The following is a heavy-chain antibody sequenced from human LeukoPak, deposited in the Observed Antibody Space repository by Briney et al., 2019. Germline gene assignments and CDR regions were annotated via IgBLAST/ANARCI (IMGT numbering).Heavy chain of an antibody. J-gene: IGHJ3*02. V-gene: IGHV4-4*07. CDR3: AGIVVVPAASSTDAFDI. CDR1: GGSISSYY. D-gene: IGHD2-2*01. Sequence: SETLSLTCTVSGGSISSYYWRWIRQPAGKGLEWIGRIYTSGSTNYNPSLKSRVTMSVETSKNQFSLKLSSVTAADTAVYYCAGIVVVPAASSTDAFDIWGQGTMVTVS. CDR2: IYTSGST.